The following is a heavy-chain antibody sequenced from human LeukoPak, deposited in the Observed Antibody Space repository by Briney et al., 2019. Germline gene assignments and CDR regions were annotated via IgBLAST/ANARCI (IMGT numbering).Heavy chain of an antibody. CDR3: ARGFSTIFGVVIPPDV. CDR2: INPSGGST. Sequence: GASVKVSCKASGYTFTSYYMHWVRQAHGQGLEWMGIINPSGGSTSYAQKFQGRVTMTRDTSTSTVYMEPSSLRSEDTAVYYCARGFSTIFGVVIPPDVWGKGTTVTVSS. D-gene: IGHD3-3*01. CDR1: GYTFTSYY. J-gene: IGHJ6*04. V-gene: IGHV1-46*01.